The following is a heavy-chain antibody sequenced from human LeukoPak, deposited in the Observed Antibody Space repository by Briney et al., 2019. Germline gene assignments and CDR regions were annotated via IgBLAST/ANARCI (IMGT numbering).Heavy chain of an antibody. J-gene: IGHJ4*02. V-gene: IGHV3-33*01. Sequence: GPSLRLSRAAAGLIFSRYGTHWVRQEPGEWLEWVAVIWYDESKKYYADSVKGRFTISRDKSKNTLYLQMTSLRAEDRAVYYCARDSCSTTSCLDYWGQGTLVTVSS. CDR1: GLIFSRYG. CDR2: IWYDESKK. D-gene: IGHD2-2*01. CDR3: ARDSCSTTSCLDY.